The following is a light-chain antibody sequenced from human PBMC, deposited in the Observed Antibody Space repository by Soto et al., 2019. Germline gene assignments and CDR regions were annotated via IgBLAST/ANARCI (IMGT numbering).Light chain of an antibody. V-gene: IGKV1-8*01. J-gene: IGKJ4*01. CDR1: QGISSH. Sequence: AIRMTQSPSSFSASTGDRVTITCRASQGISSHLALYQVKPGKAPRLLIYTASYLESGVPSRFSGSGSWTDFTLTISSLQSEDFAVYYCHQYFSYPLTFGGGTKVEIK. CDR2: TAS. CDR3: HQYFSYPLT.